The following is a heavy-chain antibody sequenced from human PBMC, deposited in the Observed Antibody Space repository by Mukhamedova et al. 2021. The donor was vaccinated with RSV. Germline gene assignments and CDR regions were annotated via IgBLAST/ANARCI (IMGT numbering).Heavy chain of an antibody. V-gene: IGHV3-7*05. J-gene: IGHJ4*02. CDR2: IKRDGSEK. Sequence: VRQAPGKGLEWVANIKRDGSEKYYVDSVKGRFTISRDNAKNSLYLQMNSLRAEDTAVYYCAREGAAAGFDYWGQGTLVTVSS. CDR3: AREGAAAGFDY. D-gene: IGHD6-13*01.